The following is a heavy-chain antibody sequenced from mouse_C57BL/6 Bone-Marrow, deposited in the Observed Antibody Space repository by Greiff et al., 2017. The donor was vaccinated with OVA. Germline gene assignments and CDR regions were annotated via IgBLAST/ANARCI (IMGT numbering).Heavy chain of an antibody. J-gene: IGHJ4*01. Sequence: EVKLMESGAELVRPGASVKLSCTASGFNIKDDYMHWVKQRPEQGLEWIGWIDPENGDTEYASKFQGKATITADTSSNTAYLQLSSLTSEDTAVYYGTIYYGSSLYAMDYWGQGTSVTVSS. V-gene: IGHV14-4*01. CDR2: IDPENGDT. CDR1: GFNIKDDY. D-gene: IGHD1-1*01. CDR3: TIYYGSSLYAMDY.